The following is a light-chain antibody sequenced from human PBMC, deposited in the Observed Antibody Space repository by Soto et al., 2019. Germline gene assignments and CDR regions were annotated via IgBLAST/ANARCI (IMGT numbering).Light chain of an antibody. CDR3: QQYDTHSRYT. CDR1: ESILTW. Sequence: DIQMTQSPSTLSASVGDRVTITCRASESILTWLAWYQQKPGKAPKLLIYKASSLASGVPSRFSGSGSGTEFTLTIRSLQPEDFATYYCQQYDTHSRYTFGQGTELEIK. CDR2: KAS. J-gene: IGKJ2*01. V-gene: IGKV1-5*03.